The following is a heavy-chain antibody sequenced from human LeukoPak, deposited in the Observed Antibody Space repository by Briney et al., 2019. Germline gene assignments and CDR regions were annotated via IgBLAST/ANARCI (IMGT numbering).Heavy chain of an antibody. J-gene: IGHJ5*02. V-gene: IGHV4-39*01. CDR3: ARRAYCSGGSCRVQDWFDP. CDR2: IYYSGST. D-gene: IGHD2-15*01. Sequence: SETLSLTCTVSGGSISSSSYYWGWIRQPPGKGLEWIGSIYYSGSTYYNPSLKSRVTISVDTSKNQFSLKLSSVTTADTAVYYCARRAYCSGGSCRVQDWFDPWAREPWSPSPQ. CDR1: GGSISSSSYY.